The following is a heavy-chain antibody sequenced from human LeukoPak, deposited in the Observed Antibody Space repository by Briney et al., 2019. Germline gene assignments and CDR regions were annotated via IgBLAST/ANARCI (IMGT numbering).Heavy chain of an antibody. V-gene: IGHV4-34*01. CDR1: GFTVSSNY. CDR3: ARGSSGWYKSWFDP. J-gene: IGHJ5*02. Sequence: GSLRLSCAASGFTVSSNYMSWVRQAPGKGLEWIGEINHSGSTNYNPSLKSRVIISVDTSKNQFSLKLSSVTAADTAVYYCARGSSGWYKSWFDPWGQGTLVTVSS. D-gene: IGHD6-19*01. CDR2: INHSGST.